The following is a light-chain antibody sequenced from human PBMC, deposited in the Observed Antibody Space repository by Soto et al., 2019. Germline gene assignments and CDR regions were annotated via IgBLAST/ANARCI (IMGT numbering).Light chain of an antibody. Sequence: HSALTQPASVSGSPGQSITISCTGTSSDVGGYNYVSWYQQHPGKAPKLMIYEVSNRPSGVSNRFSGSKSGNTASLTISGLQAEDEADYYCSSYTSSSTSHVVFGGGTKVTVL. J-gene: IGLJ2*01. CDR2: EVS. V-gene: IGLV2-14*01. CDR3: SSYTSSSTSHVV. CDR1: SSDVGGYNY.